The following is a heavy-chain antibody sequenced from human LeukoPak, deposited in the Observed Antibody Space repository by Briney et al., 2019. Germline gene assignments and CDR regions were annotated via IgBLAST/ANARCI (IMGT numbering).Heavy chain of an antibody. Sequence: AGRSLRLSCAATGFTFSSSGMHWVRQAPGKGLEWVAVISYDGSNKYYADSVKGRFTISRDNSKNTLYLQMNSLRAGDTAVYYCAKDSYDRSGYYYYYFAYWGQGTQVTVSS. D-gene: IGHD3-22*01. CDR3: AKDSYDRSGYYYYYFAY. CDR2: ISYDGSNK. J-gene: IGHJ4*02. V-gene: IGHV3-30*18. CDR1: GFTFSSSG.